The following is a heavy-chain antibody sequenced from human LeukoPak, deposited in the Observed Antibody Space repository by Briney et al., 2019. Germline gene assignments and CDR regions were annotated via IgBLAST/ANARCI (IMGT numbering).Heavy chain of an antibody. CDR2: IFSSGST. D-gene: IGHD5-24*01. V-gene: IGHV4-4*08. CDR1: GGSISSDY. CDR3: VRRTFHRRANYNYYFFDY. J-gene: IGHJ4*02. Sequence: SSETLSLTCTVSGGSISSDYWTWIRQPPGKGLEWIGYIFSSGSTNSNPSLKSRVAISIDTSKNQFSLKLSSVTSADTTVYYCVRRTFHRRANYNYYFFDYWAQGILVTVSS.